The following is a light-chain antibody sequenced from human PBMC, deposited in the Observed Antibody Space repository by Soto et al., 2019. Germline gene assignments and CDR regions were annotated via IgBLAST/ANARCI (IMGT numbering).Light chain of an antibody. CDR2: AAS. CDR1: QDIGRY. Sequence: DIQLTQSPSFVSASVGERVTITCRASQDIGRYLAWYQQKPGEAPKLLISAASTLQSGVPSRFSGSGSGTEFPFTISYLLPEEFATYYCQQLYSYSSFGQGTRLETK. CDR3: QQLYSYSS. J-gene: IGKJ5*01. V-gene: IGKV1-9*01.